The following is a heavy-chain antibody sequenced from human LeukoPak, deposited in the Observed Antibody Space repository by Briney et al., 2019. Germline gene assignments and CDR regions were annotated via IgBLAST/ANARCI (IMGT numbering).Heavy chain of an antibody. CDR1: GYTFTGYY. J-gene: IGHJ3*02. V-gene: IGHV1-2*02. CDR2: INPNSGGT. Sequence: ASVKVSCKASGYTFTGYYMHRVRQAPGQGLEWMGWINPNSGGTNYAQKFQGRVTMTRDTSINTAYMELSRLRSDDTAVYYCARVIPSSGSSWSMGAFDIWGQGTMVTVSS. D-gene: IGHD6-13*01. CDR3: ARVIPSSGSSWSMGAFDI.